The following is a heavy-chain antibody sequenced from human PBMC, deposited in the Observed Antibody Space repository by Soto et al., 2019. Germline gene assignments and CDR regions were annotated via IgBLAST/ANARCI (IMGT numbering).Heavy chain of an antibody. CDR1: GGSISRYY. CDR2: IYYSGST. V-gene: IGHV4-59*01. CDR3: ARGKSWFDP. Sequence: PSETLSLTCTVSGGSISRYYWSWIRQPPGKGLEWIGYIYYSGSTNYNPSLKSRVTISEDTSKNQFSLKLSSVTAADTAVYYCARGKSWFDPWGQGTLVTVSS. J-gene: IGHJ5*02.